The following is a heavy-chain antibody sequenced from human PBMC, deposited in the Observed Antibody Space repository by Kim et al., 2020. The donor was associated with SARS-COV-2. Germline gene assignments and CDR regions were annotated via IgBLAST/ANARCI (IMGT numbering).Heavy chain of an antibody. Sequence: SVKVSCKASGGTFSSYAISWVRQAPGQGLEWMGGIIPIFGTANYAQKFQGRVTITADESTSTAYMELSSLRSEDTAVYYCARDRAVVAPNYDYGMDVWGQGTTVTVSS. J-gene: IGHJ6*02. D-gene: IGHD2-15*01. V-gene: IGHV1-69*13. CDR2: IIPIFGTA. CDR1: GGTFSSYA. CDR3: ARDRAVVAPNYDYGMDV.